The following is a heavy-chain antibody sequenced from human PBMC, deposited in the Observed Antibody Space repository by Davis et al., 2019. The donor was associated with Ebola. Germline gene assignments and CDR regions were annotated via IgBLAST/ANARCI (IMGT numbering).Heavy chain of an antibody. D-gene: IGHD3-3*01. J-gene: IGHJ4*02. CDR3: AGAPYDFWSGYSADY. CDR2: ISAYNGNT. CDR1: GYTFTNYG. V-gene: IGHV1-18*01. Sequence: AASVKVSCKASGYTFTNYGISWVRQAPGQGLEWMGWISAYNGNTNYAQNLQGRVTMTTYTSTNTAYMELRSLRSDDTAIYYCAGAPYDFWSGYSADYWGQGTLVTVSS.